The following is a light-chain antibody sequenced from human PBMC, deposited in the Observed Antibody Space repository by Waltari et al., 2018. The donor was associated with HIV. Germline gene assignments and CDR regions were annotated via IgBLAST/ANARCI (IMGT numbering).Light chain of an antibody. Sequence: QSALTQPPSAFGSPGQSVSISCPGTSSHSGGYHYVSWYQQHPGKAPKLMIYEVSKRPSGVPDRFSGSKSGNTASLTVSGLQAEDEADYYCSSYAGSNNLVFGGGTKLTVL. CDR3: SSYAGSNNLV. CDR1: SSHSGGYHY. V-gene: IGLV2-8*01. CDR2: EVS. J-gene: IGLJ2*01.